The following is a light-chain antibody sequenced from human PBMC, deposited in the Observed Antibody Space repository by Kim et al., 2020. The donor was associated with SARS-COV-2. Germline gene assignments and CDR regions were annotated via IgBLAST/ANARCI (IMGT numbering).Light chain of an antibody. J-gene: IGKJ1*01. Sequence: GDRVTITCRASQSIRSWLAWYQQKPGKAPKVLIYDASSLESGVPSRFSGSGSGTEFTLTISSLQPDDFATYYCQQYNSHSPSWTFRQGTKVDIK. V-gene: IGKV1-5*01. CDR1: QSIRSW. CDR2: DAS. CDR3: QQYNSHSPSWT.